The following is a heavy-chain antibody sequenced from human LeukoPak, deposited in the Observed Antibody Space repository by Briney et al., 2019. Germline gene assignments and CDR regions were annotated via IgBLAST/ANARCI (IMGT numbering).Heavy chain of an antibody. CDR1: GGSFSGYY. CDR2: INHSGST. Sequence: SETLSLTCAVYGGSFSGYYWSWIRQPPGKGLEWIGEINHSGSTNYNPSLKSRVTISVDTSKNQFSLKLCSVTAADTAVYYCARRDSGSSSRAFDIWGQGTMVTVSS. CDR3: ARRDSGSSSRAFDI. V-gene: IGHV4-34*01. D-gene: IGHD1-26*01. J-gene: IGHJ3*02.